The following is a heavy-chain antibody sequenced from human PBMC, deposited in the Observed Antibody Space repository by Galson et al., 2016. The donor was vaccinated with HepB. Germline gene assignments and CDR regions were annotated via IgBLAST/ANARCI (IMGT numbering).Heavy chain of an antibody. V-gene: IGHV1-69*13. Sequence: SVKVSCKASGGTFSRYAISWVRQAPGQGLEWMGGIIPVLGTRNNAQKFQGRVTITSDESTSTAYMELSSLRSEDTAVYYCARSLFFLGYDTSGRDALAIWGQGTMVTVSS. CDR1: GGTFSRYA. CDR3: ARSLFFLGYDTSGRDALAI. J-gene: IGHJ3*02. D-gene: IGHD3-22*01. CDR2: IIPVLGTR.